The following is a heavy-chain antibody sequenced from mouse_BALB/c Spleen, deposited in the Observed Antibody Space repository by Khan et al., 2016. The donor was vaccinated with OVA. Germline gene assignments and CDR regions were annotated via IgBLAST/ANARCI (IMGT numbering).Heavy chain of an antibody. Sequence: EVELVESGGDLVKPGGCLKLSCAASGFSFSTYGMSWVRQTPDKRLEWLATVSTGGGYTYYPDREKGRVTISRNNTKNTQYLLMGGLKAEDTAMFYCTRLAYYYDNEGFAYWGQGTLVTVSA. D-gene: IGHD1-1*01. J-gene: IGHJ3*01. CDR1: GFSFSTYG. V-gene: IGHV5-6*01. CDR2: VSTGGGYT. CDR3: TRLAYYYDNEGFAY.